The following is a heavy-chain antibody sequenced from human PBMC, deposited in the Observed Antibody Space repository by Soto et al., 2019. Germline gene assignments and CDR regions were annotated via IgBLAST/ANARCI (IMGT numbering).Heavy chain of an antibody. D-gene: IGHD6-13*01. J-gene: IGHJ6*02. Sequence: GGSLRLSCAASGFTFSSYAMSWVRQAPGKGLEWVSAISGSGGSTYYADSVKGRFTISRDNSKNTLYLQMYSLRAEDTAVYYCARDSIAGGYYYYYGLDVWGQGTTVTV. CDR1: GFTFSSYA. V-gene: IGHV3-23*01. CDR3: ARDSIAGGYYYYYGLDV. CDR2: ISGSGGST.